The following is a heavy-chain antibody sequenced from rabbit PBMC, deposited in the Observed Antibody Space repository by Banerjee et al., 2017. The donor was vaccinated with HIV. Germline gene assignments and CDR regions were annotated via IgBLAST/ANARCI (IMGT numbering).Heavy chain of an antibody. J-gene: IGHJ4*01. D-gene: IGHD2-1*01. CDR1: IFDFSTTCM. Sequence: EQLEESGGGLVQPGGSLTLTCTVSIFDFSTTCMSWVRQAPGKGLEWIGCIYAGSSGSTYYASWVNGRFTISKTSSTTVTLQMTSLTAADTATYFCVRDMYSDSMGLWGPGTLVTVS. V-gene: IGHV1S45*01. CDR3: VRDMYSDSMGL. CDR2: IYAGSSGST.